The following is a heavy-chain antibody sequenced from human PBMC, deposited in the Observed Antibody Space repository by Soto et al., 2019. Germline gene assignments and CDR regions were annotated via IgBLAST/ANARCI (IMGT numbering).Heavy chain of an antibody. CDR2: IIPIFGTA. V-gene: IGHV1-69*13. Sequence: SVKVSCKASGGTFSSYAISWVRQAPGQGLEWMGGIIPIFGTANYAQKFQGRVTITADESTSTAYMELSSLRSEDTAVYYCAREFVVGSGSSYPFDYWGQGTRVTV. J-gene: IGHJ4*02. CDR3: AREFVVGSGSSYPFDY. D-gene: IGHD3-10*01. CDR1: GGTFSSYA.